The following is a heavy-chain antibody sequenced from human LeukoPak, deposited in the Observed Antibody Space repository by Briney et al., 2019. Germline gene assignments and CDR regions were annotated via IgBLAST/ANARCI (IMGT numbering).Heavy chain of an antibody. CDR1: GFTFSSYS. V-gene: IGHV3-21*01. CDR3: ARVGIAAAGIDY. Sequence: VGSLRLSCAASGFTFSSYSMNWVRQAPGKGLEWVSSISSSSSYIYYADSVKGRFTISRDNAKNSLYLQMNSLRAEDTAVYYCARVGIAAAGIDYWGQGTLVTVSS. J-gene: IGHJ4*02. CDR2: ISSSSSYI. D-gene: IGHD6-13*01.